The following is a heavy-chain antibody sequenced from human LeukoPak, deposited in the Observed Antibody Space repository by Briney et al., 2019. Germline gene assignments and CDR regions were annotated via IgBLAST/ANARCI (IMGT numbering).Heavy chain of an antibody. CDR1: GFTFSSYG. V-gene: IGHV3-23*01. D-gene: IGHD3-10*01. CDR2: ISGSGGST. CDR3: AKDPGFGELLPIDY. Sequence: PGGTLRLSCAASGFTFSSYGMSWVRQAPGKGLEWVSAISGSGGSTYYADSVKGRFTISRDNSKNTLYLQMNSLRAEDTAVYYCAKDPGFGELLPIDYWGQGTLVTVSS. J-gene: IGHJ4*02.